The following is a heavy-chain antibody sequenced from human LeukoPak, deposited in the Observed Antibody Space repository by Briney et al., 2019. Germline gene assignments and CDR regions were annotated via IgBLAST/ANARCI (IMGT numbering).Heavy chain of an antibody. CDR1: GYTFTSYY. Sequence: ASVKVSCKASGYTFTSYYMHWVRQAPGQGLEWMGWINTNTGNPTYAQGFTGRFVFSLDTSVSTAYLQISSLKAEDTAVYYCARDVLGTAMVTPGFDYWGQGTLVTVSS. CDR3: ARDVLGTAMVTPGFDY. V-gene: IGHV7-4-1*02. J-gene: IGHJ4*02. D-gene: IGHD5-18*01. CDR2: INTNTGNP.